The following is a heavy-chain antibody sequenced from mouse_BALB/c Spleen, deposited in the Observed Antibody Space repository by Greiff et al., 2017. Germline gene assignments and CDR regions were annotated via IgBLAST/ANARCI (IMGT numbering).Heavy chain of an antibody. CDR1: GYSITSDYA. J-gene: IGHJ3*01. Sequence: EVQLQESGPGLVKPSQSLSLTCTVTGYSITSDYAWNWIRQFPGNKLEWMGYISYSGSTSYNPSLKSRISITRDTSKNQFFLQLNSVTTEDTATYYCARGSGSYWGQGTLVTVSA. V-gene: IGHV3-2*02. CDR2: ISYSGST. D-gene: IGHD1-2*01. CDR3: ARGSGSY.